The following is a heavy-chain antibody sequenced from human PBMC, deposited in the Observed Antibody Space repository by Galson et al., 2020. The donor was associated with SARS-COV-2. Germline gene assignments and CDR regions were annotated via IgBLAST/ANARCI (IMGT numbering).Heavy chain of an antibody. CDR1: GFTFSSSW. Sequence: GESLKISCAASGFTFSSSWMHWVRQAPGKGLVWVSRINSDGSSTSYADSVKGRFTISRDNAKNTLYLQMNSLRAEDTAVYYCARVGTRSGWKYYFDYWG. J-gene: IGHJ4*01. D-gene: IGHD6-19*01. CDR2: INSDGSST. CDR3: ARVGTRSGWKYYFDY. V-gene: IGHV3-74*01.